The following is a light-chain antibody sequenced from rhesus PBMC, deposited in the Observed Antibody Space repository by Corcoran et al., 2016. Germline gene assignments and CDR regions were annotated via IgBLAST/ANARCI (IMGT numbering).Light chain of an antibody. CDR3: PQYTDFLPLT. Sequence: EIVMTQSPATLSLSPGETATLSCRASESVGSHLAWYQQKPGQAPKLLDQSAYFRATGIPDRFSGRGSRTEFTLTISSLEPEDFGVYHCPQYTDFLPLTFGGGTKVE. CDR2: SAY. CDR1: ESVGSH. J-gene: IGKJ4*01. V-gene: IGKV3-40*03.